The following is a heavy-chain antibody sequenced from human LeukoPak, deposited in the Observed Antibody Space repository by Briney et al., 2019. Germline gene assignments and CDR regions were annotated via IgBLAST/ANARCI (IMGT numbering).Heavy chain of an antibody. J-gene: IGHJ4*02. Sequence: SVKVSCKASGGTFSSYAISWVRQAPGQGLEWMGGIIPIFGTANYAQKFQGRVTITADESTSTAYMELSSLRSEDTAVYYYARCRDDYVWGSYRYSLYYFDYWGQGTLVTVSS. CDR2: IIPIFGTA. D-gene: IGHD3-16*02. V-gene: IGHV1-69*13. CDR3: ARCRDDYVWGSYRYSLYYFDY. CDR1: GGTFSSYA.